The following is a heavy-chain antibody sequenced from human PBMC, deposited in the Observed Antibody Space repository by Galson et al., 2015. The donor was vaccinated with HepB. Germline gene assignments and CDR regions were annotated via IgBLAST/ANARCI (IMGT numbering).Heavy chain of an antibody. CDR1: GFTFSSSA. J-gene: IGHJ4*02. D-gene: IGHD3-9*01. V-gene: IGHV3-73*01. CDR2: IRSKINNYAT. CDR3: TRGATYDSCSFDS. Sequence: SLRLSCAASGFTFSSSAMHWVRQASGKGLEWVGRIRSKINNYATACAASVKGRFTISRDDSKNTAYLHVNSLKTEDTAVYYCTRGATYDSCSFDSWGQGTLVTVSS.